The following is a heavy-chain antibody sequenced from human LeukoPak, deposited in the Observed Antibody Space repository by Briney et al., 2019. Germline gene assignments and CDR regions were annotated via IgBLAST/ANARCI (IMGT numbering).Heavy chain of an antibody. Sequence: GGSLRLSCAASGFTFSSYSMNWVRQAPGKGLEWVSSISSSSSYIYYADSVRGRFTISRDNAKNSLYLQMNSLRAEDTAVYYCARGDDSSGYLPSNSDYWGQGTLVTVSS. V-gene: IGHV3-21*01. CDR3: ARGDDSSGYLPSNSDY. J-gene: IGHJ4*02. D-gene: IGHD3-22*01. CDR1: GFTFSSYS. CDR2: ISSSSSYI.